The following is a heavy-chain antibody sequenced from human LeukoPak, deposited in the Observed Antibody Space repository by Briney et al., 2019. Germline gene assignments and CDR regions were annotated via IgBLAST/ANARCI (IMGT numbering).Heavy chain of an antibody. V-gene: IGHV3-11*03. J-gene: IGHJ5*02. D-gene: IGHD3-16*01. CDR2: ISSSSSYT. CDR3: AKGGEWFDP. CDR1: GFTFSDYY. Sequence: KAGGSLRLSCAASGFTFSDYYMSWIRQAPGKGLEWVSYISSSSSYTNYADSVKGRFTISRDNSKNTLYLQMNTLRAEDTAVYYCAKGGEWFDPWGQGTPVTVSS.